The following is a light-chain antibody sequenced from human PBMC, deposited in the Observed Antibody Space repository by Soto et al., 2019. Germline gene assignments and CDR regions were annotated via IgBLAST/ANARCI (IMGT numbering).Light chain of an antibody. CDR1: SSDVGGYNY. CDR2: DVS. Sequence: QPELPHPASVSGAPGHSIPISCTETSSDVGGYNYVSWYQQHPGKAPKLMIYDVSNRPSGVSNRFSGSKSGNTASLTISGLQAEDEADYYCSSYTSSSIFFGTGTKVTVL. J-gene: IGLJ1*01. V-gene: IGLV2-14*01. CDR3: SSYTSSSIF.